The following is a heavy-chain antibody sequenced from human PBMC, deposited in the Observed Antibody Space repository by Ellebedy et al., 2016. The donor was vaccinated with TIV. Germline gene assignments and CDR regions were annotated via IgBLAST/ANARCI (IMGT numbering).Heavy chain of an antibody. CDR3: ARAQAKGGNFNFDF. Sequence: SETLSLTCTVSGGSINSDDYYWSWIRQPPGKALEWIGYVFYSGSTYYNPSLKSRLTISLDTSKNQFSLKMSSVTAADTAVYYCARAQAKGGNFNFDFWGQGTLVTVSS. D-gene: IGHD4-23*01. J-gene: IGHJ4*02. V-gene: IGHV4-30-4*01. CDR1: GGSINSDDYY. CDR2: VFYSGST.